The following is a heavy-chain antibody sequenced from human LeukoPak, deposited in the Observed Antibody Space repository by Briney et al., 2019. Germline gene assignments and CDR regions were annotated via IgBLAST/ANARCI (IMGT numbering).Heavy chain of an antibody. J-gene: IGHJ2*01. Sequence: SETLSLTCTVSGGSIGTYFWSRMRQPPGRGLEWLGFRYYGGSASYNPSFRSRVTMSVDTSKNQLSLNLSSVTAADTAVYYCARKSLVDWSFDIWGRGTLVTVSS. D-gene: IGHD5/OR15-5a*01. CDR1: GGSIGTYF. CDR3: ARKSLVDWSFDI. V-gene: IGHV4-59*08. CDR2: RYYGGSA.